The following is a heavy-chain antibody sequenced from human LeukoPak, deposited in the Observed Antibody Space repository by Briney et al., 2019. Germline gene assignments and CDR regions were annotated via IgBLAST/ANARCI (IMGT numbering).Heavy chain of an antibody. V-gene: IGHV3-21*01. CDR2: IRSSSSYI. CDR3: ASIGYYDFWSGYLEADY. CDR1: GFTFSSYS. D-gene: IGHD3-3*01. J-gene: IGHJ4*02. Sequence: GGSLRLSCAASGFTFSSYSMNWVRQAPGKGLEWVSSIRSSSSYIYYADSVKGRFTISRDNAKNSLYLQMNSLRAEDTAVYYCASIGYYDFWSGYLEADYWGQGTLVTVSS.